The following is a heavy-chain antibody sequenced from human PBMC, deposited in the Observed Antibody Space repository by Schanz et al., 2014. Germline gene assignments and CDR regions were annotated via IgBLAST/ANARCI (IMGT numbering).Heavy chain of an antibody. CDR1: GGSISRGFYS. CDR2: IYYSGST. CDR3: AREDRYYHGLDV. V-gene: IGHV4-30-2*01. J-gene: IGHJ6*02. Sequence: QLQLQESGSGLVKPSQTLSLTCAVSGGSISRGFYSWNWIRQPPGRGLEWIGCIYYSGSTYYNPSHKPRVPIPIDRSKDQSSLSLNSVTAADTAVYYCAREDRYYHGLDVWGQGTTVTVS.